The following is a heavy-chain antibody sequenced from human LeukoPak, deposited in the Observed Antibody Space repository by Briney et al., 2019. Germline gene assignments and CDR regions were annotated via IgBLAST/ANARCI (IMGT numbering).Heavy chain of an antibody. CDR2: ISSNGGST. V-gene: IGHV3-64*01. J-gene: IGHJ3*02. CDR1: GFAFSSYA. D-gene: IGHD2-15*01. CDR3: ASFAYCSGGSCYGRAAFDI. Sequence: GGSLRLSCAASGFAFSSYAMHWVRQAPGKGLEYVSAISSNGGSTYYANSVKGRFTISRDNSKNTLYLQMGSLRAEDMAVYYCASFAYCSGGSCYGRAAFDIWGQGTMVTVSS.